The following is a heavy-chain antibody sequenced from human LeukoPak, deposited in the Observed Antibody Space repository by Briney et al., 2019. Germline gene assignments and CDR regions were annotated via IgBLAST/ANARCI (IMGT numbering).Heavy chain of an antibody. CDR3: ARIRGYGPYFDY. V-gene: IGHV2-26*01. CDR2: IFSNDEK. D-gene: IGHD5-12*01. J-gene: IGHJ4*02. CDR1: GFSLSNARTG. Sequence: SGPVLVKPTETLTLTCTVSGFSLSNARTGVSRIRQPPGKALEWLAHIFSNDEKSYSTSLKSRLTISKDTSKSQVVLTMTNMDPVDTATYYCARIRGYGPYFDYWGQGTLVTVSS.